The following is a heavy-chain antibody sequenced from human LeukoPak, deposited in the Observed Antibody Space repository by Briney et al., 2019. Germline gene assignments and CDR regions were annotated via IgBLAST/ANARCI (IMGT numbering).Heavy chain of an antibody. D-gene: IGHD3-10*01. CDR3: AREPYGSGTFDY. Sequence: PSETLSLTCTVSGGSISSYYWSWIRQPPGKGLEWIGDIYYSGSTNYNPSLKSRVTISVDTSKNQFSLKLSSVTAADTAEYYCAREPYGSGTFDYWGQGTLVTVSA. CDR2: IYYSGST. CDR1: GGSISSYY. V-gene: IGHV4-59*01. J-gene: IGHJ4*02.